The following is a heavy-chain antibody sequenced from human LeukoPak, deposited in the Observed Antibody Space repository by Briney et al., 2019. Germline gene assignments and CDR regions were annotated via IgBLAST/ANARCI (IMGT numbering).Heavy chain of an antibody. CDR3: ARVLTGTTGFDP. Sequence: PSETLSLTCTVSGDSVSSGGHYWSRIRQPPGKGPEWIGYLYYTSSSNYNPSLKSRVTMSRDTSKNQFSLKLMFVTAADTAVYYCARVLTGTTGFDPWGQGTLVTVSS. V-gene: IGHV4-61*08. J-gene: IGHJ5*02. CDR1: GDSVSSGGHY. CDR2: LYYTSSS. D-gene: IGHD1-7*01.